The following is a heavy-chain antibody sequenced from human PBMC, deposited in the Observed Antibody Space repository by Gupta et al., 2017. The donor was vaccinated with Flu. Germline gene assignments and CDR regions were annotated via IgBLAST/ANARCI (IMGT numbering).Heavy chain of an antibody. CDR3: ERVPESGWIHWFDP. CDR1: GFTFSRYW. V-gene: IGHV3-74*01. CDR2: INSDWSSR. Sequence: EVQLVESGGGLVQPGGSLTLSCAASGFTFSRYWMHWVRQVPGKGLVWVSRINSDWSSRTYADSGKGRFTISRDNARNTLDLQMNILTGEDTAVYYCERVPESGWIHWFDPGGQGTLVTVSS. J-gene: IGHJ5*02. D-gene: IGHD6-19*01.